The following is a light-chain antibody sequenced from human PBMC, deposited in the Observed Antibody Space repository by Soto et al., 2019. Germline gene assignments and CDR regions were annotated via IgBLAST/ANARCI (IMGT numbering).Light chain of an antibody. V-gene: IGLV2-14*01. Sequence: QSALTQPASVSGSRGQSITISCTGTSSDIGGYDYVSWYQQRPGKAPKLMIYEVRYRPSGVSNRFSGSKSGNTASLTISGVQAEDEADYYCCSYTRSSNHYFFGSGTKLTVL. CDR3: CSYTRSSNHYF. CDR1: SSDIGGYDY. CDR2: EVR. J-gene: IGLJ1*01.